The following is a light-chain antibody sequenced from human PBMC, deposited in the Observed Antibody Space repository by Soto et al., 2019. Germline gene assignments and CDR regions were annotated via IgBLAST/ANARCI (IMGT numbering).Light chain of an antibody. CDR2: EVS. CDR1: SSDVGGYKY. V-gene: IGLV2-14*01. J-gene: IGLJ1*01. Sequence: QSVLTQPASVSGSPGQSITISCTGTSSDVGGYKYVSWYQQHPGKAPKLMIYEVSNRPSGVSNRFSGSKSGNTASLTISGLQAEDEADYYCSSYTSSSTPYVFGTGTKVTAL. CDR3: SSYTSSSTPYV.